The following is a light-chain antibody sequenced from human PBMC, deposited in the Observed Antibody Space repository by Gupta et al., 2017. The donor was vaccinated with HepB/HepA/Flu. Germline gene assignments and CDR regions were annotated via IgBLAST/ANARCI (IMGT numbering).Light chain of an antibody. CDR1: QSVGTN. CDR3: QQYNNWPRS. J-gene: IGKJ2*04. CDR2: AAS. V-gene: IGKV3-15*01. Sequence: EIVMTQSPATLSVSPGQRATLSCRASQSVGTNLAWYQQKPGQAPRFLIYAASTRTIGIPARFSGSGSGTEFTITISNLQSEDFAVYYCQQYNNWPRSFGQGTKLEIK.